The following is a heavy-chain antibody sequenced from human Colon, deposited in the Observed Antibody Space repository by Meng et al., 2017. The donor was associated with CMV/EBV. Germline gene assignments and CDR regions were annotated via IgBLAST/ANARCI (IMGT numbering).Heavy chain of an antibody. V-gene: IGHV3-23*01. CDR3: AKNWGNDF. Sequence: EGQLLESGGGLVTPGGSLILSCAASGFTFSSYGMNWVRHAPGKGLEWVSGITASGASTYYADSVKGRFTISRDNSKNTLYLQMNSLRADDTAVYYCAKNWGNDFWGQGTLVTVSS. D-gene: IGHD3-16*01. CDR2: ITASGAST. J-gene: IGHJ4*02. CDR1: GFTFSSYG.